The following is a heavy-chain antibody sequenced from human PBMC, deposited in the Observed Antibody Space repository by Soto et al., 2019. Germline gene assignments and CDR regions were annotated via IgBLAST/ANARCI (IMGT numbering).Heavy chain of an antibody. V-gene: IGHV4-59*12. J-gene: IGHJ5*02. CDR1: GGSISTYY. D-gene: IGHD2-21*02. Sequence: PSETLSLTCTVSGGSISTYYWGWIRQPPGKGLEWIAYISYSRSTNYSPSHKSQVTISADTSKKQFYLKLNSVTAADSSVYYCARRLPVVTAIRESNWFDPWGQGTLVTVS. CDR3: ARRLPVVTAIRESNWFDP. CDR2: ISYSRST.